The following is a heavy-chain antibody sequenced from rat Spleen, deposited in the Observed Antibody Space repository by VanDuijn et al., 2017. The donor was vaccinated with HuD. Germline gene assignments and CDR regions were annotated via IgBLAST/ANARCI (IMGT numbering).Heavy chain of an antibody. D-gene: IGHD1-2*01. V-gene: IGHV2S12*01. CDR1: GFSLTSNG. Sequence: QVQLKESGPGLVQPSQTLSLTCTVSGFSLTSNGVTWVRQPPGKGLEWIAAISSGGSKYYYSALKSRLSISRDTAKSQVFLKMNSLQTEDTAIYFCTRVPRTEISTSFDYWGQGVMVTVSS. CDR3: TRVPRTEISTSFDY. J-gene: IGHJ2*01. CDR2: ISSGGSK.